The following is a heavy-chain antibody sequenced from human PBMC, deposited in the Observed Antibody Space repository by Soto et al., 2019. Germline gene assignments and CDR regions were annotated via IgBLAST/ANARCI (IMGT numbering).Heavy chain of an antibody. CDR2: IYPLDSDA. D-gene: IGHD3-3*01. Sequence: PGESLKISCKGSGYDFSTYWIGWVRQMPGKGLEWMGMIYPLDSDARYRPSIQDQVTISADKSISTAYLQWSGLRAWDPALYYCSRLAGPIFGGLDFGQWGEGTLVTLS. J-gene: IGHJ4*02. CDR1: GYDFSTYW. CDR3: SRLAGPIFGGLDFGQ. V-gene: IGHV5-51*01.